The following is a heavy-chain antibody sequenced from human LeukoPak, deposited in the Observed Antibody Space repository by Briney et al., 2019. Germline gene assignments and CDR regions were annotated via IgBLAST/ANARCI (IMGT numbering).Heavy chain of an antibody. CDR1: GLSVADTY. CDR3: AAGFRSEFIHFYLHV. V-gene: IGHV3-53*01. D-gene: IGHD1-14*01. J-gene: IGHJ6*03. CDR2: LYIAGES. Sequence: PGGSLRLSCAVSGLSVADTYMAWVRQAPGKGLEWVATLYIAGESYYADSVRGRFNISRDNSENTLYLQMTTVRDDDTAIYYCAAGFRSEFIHFYLHVWGKGTPVTVSS.